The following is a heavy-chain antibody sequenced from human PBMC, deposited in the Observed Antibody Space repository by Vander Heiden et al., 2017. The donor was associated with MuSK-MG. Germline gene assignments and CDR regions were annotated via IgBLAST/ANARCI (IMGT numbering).Heavy chain of an antibody. V-gene: IGHV4-59*01. J-gene: IGHJ6*03. D-gene: IGHD2-2*01. CDR3: ARGIVVVPASMAYMDV. CDR1: GCSLSVYY. Sequence: QVQLQESGPGLVKPSETLSLTCTVSGCSLSVYYWSWIRQPPGKGLEWIGYIYDGGSANYKPSLRSRVTMSVDTSKKQFSLKLSSVTAADTAVYYCARGIVVVPASMAYMDVWGKGTTVTVSS. CDR2: IYDGGSA.